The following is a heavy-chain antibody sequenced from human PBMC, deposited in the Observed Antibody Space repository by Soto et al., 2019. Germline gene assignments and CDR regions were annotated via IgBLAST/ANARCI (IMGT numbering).Heavy chain of an antibody. CDR2: IIPVFGTP. CDR1: GHSFSSHA. D-gene: IGHD6-13*01. V-gene: IGHV1-69*06. J-gene: IGHJ4*02. Sequence: SVKVSCKASGHSFSSHAITWVRQAPGQGLEWMGGIIPVFGTPSYAQKFQGRVTISADKSTNTSYLELRSLRSEDTAVYYCARGGALSTSWYWGDGLDSWGQGTQVTVSS. CDR3: ARGGALSTSWYWGDGLDS.